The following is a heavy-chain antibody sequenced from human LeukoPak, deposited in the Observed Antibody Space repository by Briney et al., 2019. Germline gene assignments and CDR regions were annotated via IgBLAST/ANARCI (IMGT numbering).Heavy chain of an antibody. V-gene: IGHV3-30*02. CDR2: MTYDGSKR. CDR3: AKNRRIFGRTLQRHYMDV. Sequence: GGSLRLSCVVSGFTFSSYGMHWIRQAPGKGLEWVAFMTYDGSKRPYADSVKGRFTISRDNSKNTLYLQMDGLRPEDTAVYYCAKNRRIFGRTLQRHYMDVWGKGTTVAVSS. CDR1: GFTFSSYG. D-gene: IGHD3-3*01. J-gene: IGHJ6*03.